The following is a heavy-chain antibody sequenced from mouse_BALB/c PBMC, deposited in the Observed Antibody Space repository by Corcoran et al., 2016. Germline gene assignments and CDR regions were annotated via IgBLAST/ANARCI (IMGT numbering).Heavy chain of an antibody. CDR3: ASEGNYAPYFDY. V-gene: IGHV1S34*01. CDR2: ISCYNGAT. CDR1: GYSFTGYY. D-gene: IGHD2-1*01. J-gene: IGHJ2*01. Sequence: LVKTGASVKISCKASGYSFTGYYMHWVKQSHGKSLEWIGYISCYNGATSYNQKFKGKATFTVDTSSSTAYMQFNSLTSEDSAVYYCASEGNYAPYFDYWGQGTTLTVSS.